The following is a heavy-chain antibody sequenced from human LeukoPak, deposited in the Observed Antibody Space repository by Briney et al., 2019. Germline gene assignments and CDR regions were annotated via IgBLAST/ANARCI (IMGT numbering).Heavy chain of an antibody. CDR1: GFTFSSYA. Sequence: GGSLRLSCAASGFTFSSYAMHWVRQAPGKGLEWVAVISYDGSNKYYADSVKGRFTISRDNSKNTLYLQMNSLRAEDTAVYYCAKAYNWNYTPGYWGQGTLVTVSS. V-gene: IGHV3-30-3*01. J-gene: IGHJ4*02. CDR2: ISYDGSNK. D-gene: IGHD1-7*01. CDR3: AKAYNWNYTPGY.